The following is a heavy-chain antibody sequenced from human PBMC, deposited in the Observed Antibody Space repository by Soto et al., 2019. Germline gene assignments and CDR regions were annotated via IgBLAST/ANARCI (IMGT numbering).Heavy chain of an antibody. D-gene: IGHD6-13*01. CDR1: GFAFSSYA. V-gene: IGHV3-23*01. CDR3: LPTGQSSWVNMDV. Sequence: GGSLRLSCAASGFAFSSYATNWVRQAPGKGLEWVSSISGSGDSTYYADSVKGRFTISRDNSKNTLSLQMNSLRAEDTAVYYCLPTGQSSWVNMDVWRQVYTVTVS. J-gene: IGHJ6*02. CDR2: ISGSGDST.